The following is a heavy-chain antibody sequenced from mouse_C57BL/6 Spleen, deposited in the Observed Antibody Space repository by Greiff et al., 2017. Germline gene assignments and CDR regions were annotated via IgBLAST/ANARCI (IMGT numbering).Heavy chain of an antibody. CDR3: ARFAHYSNYWYFDV. D-gene: IGHD2-5*01. Sequence: EVQLQQSGPELVKPGASVKIPCKASGYTFTDYNMDWVKQSHGKSLEWIGDINPNNGGTIYNQKFKGKATLTVDKSSSTAYMELRSLTSEDTAVYYCARFAHYSNYWYFDVWGTGTTVTVSS. CDR1: GYTFTDYN. V-gene: IGHV1-18*01. CDR2: INPNNGGT. J-gene: IGHJ1*03.